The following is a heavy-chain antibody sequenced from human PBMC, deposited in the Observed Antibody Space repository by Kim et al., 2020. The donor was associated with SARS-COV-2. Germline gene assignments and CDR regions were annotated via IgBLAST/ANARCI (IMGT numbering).Heavy chain of an antibody. CDR3: AGKTRYYDILTGYYKNWFDP. J-gene: IGHJ5*02. CDR2: IYYSGTT. V-gene: IGHV4-39*07. Sequence: SETLSLTCTVSGGSISSSSYYWAWIRQPPGKGLEWIGSIYYSGTTYYNPSLKSRANISVDTSKNQFSLKLSPVTAADTAVYYCAGKTRYYDILTGYYKNWFDPWGQGTLVTVSS. CDR1: GGSISSSSYY. D-gene: IGHD3-9*01.